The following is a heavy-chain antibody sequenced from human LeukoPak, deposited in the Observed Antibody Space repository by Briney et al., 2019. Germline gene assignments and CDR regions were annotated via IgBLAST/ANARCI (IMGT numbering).Heavy chain of an antibody. CDR3: ARDRVYYMDV. CDR1: GFTFSDYN. Sequence: GGSLRLSCAASGFTFSDYNMNWARLAPGQGLEWLSHIGGRTSTTYYADSVKGRFTISRDNAKNSLYLQMNGLSDEDTAVYYCARDRVYYMDVWGKGTTVTVSS. V-gene: IGHV3-48*02. J-gene: IGHJ6*03. CDR2: IGGRTSTT.